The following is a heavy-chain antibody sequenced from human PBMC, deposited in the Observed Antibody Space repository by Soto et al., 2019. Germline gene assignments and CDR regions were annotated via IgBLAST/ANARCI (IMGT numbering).Heavy chain of an antibody. D-gene: IGHD6-19*01. CDR3: ATEDIAVAGTQDFDL. CDR1: GYTFTSYY. CDR2: INPSGGST. V-gene: IGHV1-46*01. Sequence: QVQLVQSGAEVKKPGASVKVSCKASGYTFTSYYIHWVRQAPGQGLEWMGIINPSGGSTSYAQKFQGRVTMTRDTSTSTVYMELSSLRSEDTAVYYCATEDIAVAGTQDFDLWGRGTLVTVSS. J-gene: IGHJ2*01.